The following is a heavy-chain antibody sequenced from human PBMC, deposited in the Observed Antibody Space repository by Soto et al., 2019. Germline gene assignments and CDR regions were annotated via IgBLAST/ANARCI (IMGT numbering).Heavy chain of an antibody. D-gene: IGHD4-4*01. V-gene: IGHV4-59*01. CDR1: GGSISSYY. CDR3: ARGDELQYPTLGQAYHYYYYYYYMDV. CDR2: IYYSGST. J-gene: IGHJ6*03. Sequence: SETLSLTCTVSGGSISSYYWSWIRQPPGKGLEWIGYIYYSGSTNYNPSLKSRVTISVDTSKDQFSRKLSSVTAAETAVYYCARGDELQYPTLGQAYHYYYYYYYMDVWGKGTTVTVSS.